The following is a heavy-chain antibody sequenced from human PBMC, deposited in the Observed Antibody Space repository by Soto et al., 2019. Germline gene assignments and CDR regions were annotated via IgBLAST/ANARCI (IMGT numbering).Heavy chain of an antibody. CDR1: GGTFSSYA. CDR3: ARDEYYDFWSGTEFDY. V-gene: IGHV1-69*06. D-gene: IGHD3-3*01. CDR2: IIPIFDTA. Sequence: QVQLVQSGAEVKKPGSSVKVSCKASGGTFSSYAISWVRQAPGQGLEWMGGIIPIFDTANYAQKFQGRVTITADKSTSTAYMELSSLRSEDTAVYYCARDEYYDFWSGTEFDYWGQGTLVTVSS. J-gene: IGHJ4*02.